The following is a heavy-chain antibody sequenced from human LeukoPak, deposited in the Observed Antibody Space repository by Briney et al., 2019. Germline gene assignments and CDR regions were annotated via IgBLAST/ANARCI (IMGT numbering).Heavy chain of an antibody. J-gene: IGHJ6*02. V-gene: IGHV6-1*01. CDR1: GDSVSSNSAA. D-gene: IGHD3-22*01. CDR3: ARDGWYYGSSGYLVYYYGMDV. CDR2: TYYRSKWYN. Sequence: SQTLSLTCAISGDSVSSNSAAWNWIRQSPSRGLEWLGRTYYRSKWYNDYAVSVKSRITINPDTSKNQFSLQLNSVTPEDTAVYYCARDGWYYGSSGYLVYYYGMDVWGQGTTVTVSS.